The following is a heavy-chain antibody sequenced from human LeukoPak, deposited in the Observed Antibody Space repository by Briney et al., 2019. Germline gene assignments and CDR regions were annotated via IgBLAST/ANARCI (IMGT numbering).Heavy chain of an antibody. V-gene: IGHV1-18*01. CDR3: ARDPVGPPINGLDI. Sequence: AAVTVSCKASGYTFTSYGNSGVRQAPGQGGEGMGWISAYNGNTNYAQKLQGRVTITTDTSTSTAYMELRSLTSADTAVYYCARDPVGPPINGLDIWGQGTMVTVSS. CDR2: ISAYNGNT. J-gene: IGHJ3*02. D-gene: IGHD1-26*01. CDR1: GYTFTSYG.